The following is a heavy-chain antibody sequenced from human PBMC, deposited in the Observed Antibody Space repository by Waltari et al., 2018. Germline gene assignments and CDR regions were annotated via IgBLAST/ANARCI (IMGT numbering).Heavy chain of an antibody. J-gene: IGHJ3*02. CDR3: AREASNDGFDI. CDR1: GFSIRSHW. V-gene: IGHV3-74*01. CDR2: MNGDGSST. Sequence: EVQLVDSGGGLVQPGGSLRLSCAASGFSIRSHWMHWVRQAPGKGLVGGARMNGDGSSTRYADSVKGRFTISRDNAKNTLYLQMNSLRAEDTAVYYCAREASNDGFDIWGQGTMVTVSS.